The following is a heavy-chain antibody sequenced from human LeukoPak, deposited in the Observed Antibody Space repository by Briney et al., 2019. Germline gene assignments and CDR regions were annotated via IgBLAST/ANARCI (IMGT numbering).Heavy chain of an antibody. V-gene: IGHV1-8*01. CDR3: ARGGEPYYDFWSGPWDGMDV. D-gene: IGHD3-3*01. Sequence: ASVKVSCKASGYTFTSYDINWVRQATGQGLEWMGWMNPNSGNTGYAQKFQGRVTMTRNTSISTAYMELSSLRSEDTAVYYCARGGEPYYDFWSGPWDGMDVRGQGTTVTVSS. CDR1: GYTFTSYD. CDR2: MNPNSGNT. J-gene: IGHJ6*02.